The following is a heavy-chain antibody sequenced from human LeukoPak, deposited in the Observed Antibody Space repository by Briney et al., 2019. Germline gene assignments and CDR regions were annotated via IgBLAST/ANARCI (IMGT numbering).Heavy chain of an antibody. J-gene: IGHJ6*02. CDR2: IYPGDTDT. CDR1: GYSFISYW. Sequence: GESLKISCKGSGYSFISYWIGWAGQMPGKGLEWMGIIYPGDTDTRYSPSFQGQVTISADKSISTAYLQWSSLKASDTAMYYCARLSYYGSGSYLCMDVWGQGTTVTVSS. CDR3: ARLSYYGSGSYLCMDV. V-gene: IGHV5-51*01. D-gene: IGHD3-10*01.